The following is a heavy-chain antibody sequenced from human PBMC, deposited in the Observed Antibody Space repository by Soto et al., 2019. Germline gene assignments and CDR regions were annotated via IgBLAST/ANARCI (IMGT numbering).Heavy chain of an antibody. Sequence: SETLSLTCAVYGGSFSGYYWSWIRQPPGKGLEWIGEINHSGSTNYNPSLKSRVTISVDTSKNQFSLKLSSVTAADTAVYYCARGGVDDYGGNPDDYWGQGTLVTVSS. CDR1: GGSFSGYY. V-gene: IGHV4-34*01. CDR3: ARGGVDDYGGNPDDY. D-gene: IGHD4-17*01. J-gene: IGHJ4*02. CDR2: INHSGST.